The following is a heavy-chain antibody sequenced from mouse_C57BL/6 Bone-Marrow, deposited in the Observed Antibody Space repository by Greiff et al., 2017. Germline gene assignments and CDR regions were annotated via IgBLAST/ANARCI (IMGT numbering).Heavy chain of an antibody. CDR3: AREDLDD. V-gene: IGHV1-81*01. J-gene: IGHJ2*01. CDR2: LYPRSGNT. Sequence: LVESGAELARPGASVQLSCKASGYTFPSYGISWVKQRPGQGLEWIGELYPRSGNTYYNEKFTGKATLTADKSSSTAYMELRSLTSEDSAVYFCAREDLDDWGIGTTLTVSS. CDR1: GYTFPSYG.